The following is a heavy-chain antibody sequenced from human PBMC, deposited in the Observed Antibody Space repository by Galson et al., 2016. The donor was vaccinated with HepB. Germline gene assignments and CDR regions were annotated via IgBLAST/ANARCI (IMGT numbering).Heavy chain of an antibody. D-gene: IGHD3-10*02. Sequence: TLSLTCTVSGGSISSGSYYWSWIRQPAGKGLEWIGRIYTSGSTNYSPSLKSRVTISVDTSKNQFSLKLSSVTAAGTAVYYCARASPPEDPDAVRWFDPWGQGTLVTVSS. CDR1: GGSISSGSYY. CDR3: ARASPPEDPDAVRWFDP. CDR2: IYTSGST. J-gene: IGHJ5*02. V-gene: IGHV4-61*02.